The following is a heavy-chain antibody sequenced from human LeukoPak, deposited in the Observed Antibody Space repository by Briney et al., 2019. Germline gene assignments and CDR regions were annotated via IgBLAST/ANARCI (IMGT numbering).Heavy chain of an antibody. CDR2: INHSGST. V-gene: IGHV4-34*01. CDR1: GGSFSGYY. J-gene: IGHJ4*02. Sequence: SETLSLTCAVYGGSFSGYYWSWIRQPPGKGLEWIGEINHSGSTNYNQSLKSRVTISVDTSKNQFSLKLSSVTAADTAVYYCARTYGSGSYYQTLYYFDYWGQGTLVTVSS. CDR3: ARTYGSGSYYQTLYYFDY. D-gene: IGHD3-10*01.